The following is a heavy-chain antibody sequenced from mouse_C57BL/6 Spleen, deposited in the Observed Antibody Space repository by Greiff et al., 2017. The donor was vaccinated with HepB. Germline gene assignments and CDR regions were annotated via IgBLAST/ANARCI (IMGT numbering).Heavy chain of an antibody. J-gene: IGHJ3*01. CDR3: ARTIYYDYDGFAY. D-gene: IGHD2-4*01. CDR2: IYPGSGNT. CDR1: GYSFTSYY. Sequence: QVQLQQSGPELVKPGASVKISCKASGYSFTSYYIHWVKQRPGQGLEWIGWIYPGSGNTKYNEKFKGKATLTADTSSSTAYMQLSSLTSEDSAVYYCARTIYYDYDGFAYWGQGTLVTVSA. V-gene: IGHV1-66*01.